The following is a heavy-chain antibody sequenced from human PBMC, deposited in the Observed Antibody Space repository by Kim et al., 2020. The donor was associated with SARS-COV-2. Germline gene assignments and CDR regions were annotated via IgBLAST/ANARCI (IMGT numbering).Heavy chain of an antibody. CDR1: GGSISSYY. CDR3: ARAEYSSVEPFDY. D-gene: IGHD6-6*01. Sequence: SETLSLTCTVSGGSISSYYWSWIRQPPGKGLEWIGYIYYSGSTNYNPSLKSRVTISVDTSKNQFSLKLSSVTAADTAVYYCARAEYSSVEPFDYWGQGTLVTVSS. V-gene: IGHV4-59*01. J-gene: IGHJ4*02. CDR2: IYYSGST.